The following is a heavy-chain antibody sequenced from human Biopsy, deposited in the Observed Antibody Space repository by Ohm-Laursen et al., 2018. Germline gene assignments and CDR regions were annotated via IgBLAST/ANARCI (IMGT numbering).Heavy chain of an antibody. CDR2: ISYNERT. V-gene: IGHV4-31*03. Sequence: TLSLTCSVSGASVKTSGYFWAWIRQRPEKGLERIGYISYNERTHYNPSLTSRLAISFDTSNNRISLQLRSVSVADTAVYYCVREPKTGTAEAWYFDLWGRGSPVTVPS. CDR1: GASVKTSGYF. J-gene: IGHJ2*01. CDR3: VREPKTGTAEAWYFDL. D-gene: IGHD3-9*01.